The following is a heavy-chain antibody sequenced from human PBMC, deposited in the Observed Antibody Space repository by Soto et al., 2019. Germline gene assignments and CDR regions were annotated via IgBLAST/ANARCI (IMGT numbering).Heavy chain of an antibody. D-gene: IGHD6-13*01. V-gene: IGHV3-23*01. CDR1: GFSFSSYA. Sequence: DVQLLESGGGLVEPGGSLRLSCVASGFSFSSYAMTWVRQAPGRGLEWVSVISGSDGSTYYADSVKGRFTISRDNSKKTLSLQMNSLRAEDTAVYYCAKDRERDAWYEDSWGQGTLVTVSS. CDR3: AKDRERDAWYEDS. J-gene: IGHJ4*02. CDR2: ISGSDGST.